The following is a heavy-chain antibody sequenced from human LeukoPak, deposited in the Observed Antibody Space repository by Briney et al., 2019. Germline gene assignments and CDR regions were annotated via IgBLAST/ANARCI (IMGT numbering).Heavy chain of an antibody. CDR2: ISWNSGSI. D-gene: IGHD6-19*01. Sequence: GRSLRLSCAASGFTFDDYAMHWVRQAPGKGLEWVSGISWNSGSIGYADSVKGRFTISRDNAKNSLYLQMNSLRAEDTALYYCAKDITVMYSSGGGMDVWGQGTTVTVSS. CDR3: AKDITVMYSSGGGMDV. V-gene: IGHV3-9*01. CDR1: GFTFDDYA. J-gene: IGHJ6*02.